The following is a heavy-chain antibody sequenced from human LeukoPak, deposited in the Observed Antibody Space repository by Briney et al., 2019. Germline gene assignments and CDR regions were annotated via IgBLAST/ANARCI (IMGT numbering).Heavy chain of an antibody. CDR2: INPNSGDT. CDR1: GDTFTGYY. V-gene: IGHV1-2*02. J-gene: IGHJ6*03. CDR3: ARGPFIVVVPAATHEHYYYMDV. Sequence: ASVKVSCKASGDTFTGYYMHWVRQAPGQGLEWMGWINPNSGDTNYAQKFQGRVTMTRDTSISTAYMELRSLRSDDTAVYYCARGPFIVVVPAATHEHYYYMDVWGKGTTVTVSS. D-gene: IGHD2-2*01.